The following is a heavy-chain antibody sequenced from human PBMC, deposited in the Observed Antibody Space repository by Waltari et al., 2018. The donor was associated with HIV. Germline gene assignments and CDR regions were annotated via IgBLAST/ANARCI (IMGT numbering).Heavy chain of an antibody. CDR1: GFTFTDSA. CDR2: IRGIANSFAT. D-gene: IGHD1-26*01. Sequence: EVQLVESGGGLVQPGGSLRLSCAASGFTFTDSAIPWVRQASGKGLEWVGRIRGIANSFATEYSVSVKGRFTISRDDSNNTAYLHMNSLKIDDTAVYYCTRAQSGSYSGFDSWGQGTLVTVSS. V-gene: IGHV3-73*01. CDR3: TRAQSGSYSGFDS. J-gene: IGHJ5*01.